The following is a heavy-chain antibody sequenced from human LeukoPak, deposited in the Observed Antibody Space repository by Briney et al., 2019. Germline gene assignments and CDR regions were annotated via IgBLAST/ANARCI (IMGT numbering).Heavy chain of an antibody. V-gene: IGHV3-11*01. CDR1: GFTFSDYY. CDR2: VSSGGSTI. CDR3: ARSSGYYYMDV. Sequence: PGRSLRLSCATSGFTFSDYYMTWMRQAPGKGLEWVSYVSSGGSTIYYADSVKGRFTISRDNAKNSLYLQMNSLRAESTAVYYCARSSGYYYMDVWGKGTTVTISS. J-gene: IGHJ6*03.